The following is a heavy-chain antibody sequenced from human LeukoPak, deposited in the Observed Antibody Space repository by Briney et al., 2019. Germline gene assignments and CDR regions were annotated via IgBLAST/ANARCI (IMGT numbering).Heavy chain of an antibody. CDR2: IIPIFGTA. CDR1: GGTFSSYA. CDR3: ARGIVGATPLDY. J-gene: IGHJ4*02. D-gene: IGHD1-26*01. V-gene: IGHV1-69*05. Sequence: SAKVSCKASGGTFSSYAISWVRQAPGQGLEWMGGIIPIFGTANYAQKFQGRVTITTDESTSTAYMELSSLRSEDTAVYYCARGIVGATPLDYWGQGTLVTVSS.